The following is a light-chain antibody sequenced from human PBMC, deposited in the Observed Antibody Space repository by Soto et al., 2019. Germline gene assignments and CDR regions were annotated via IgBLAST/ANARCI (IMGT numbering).Light chain of an antibody. CDR1: QSVLYSSNNKNY. Sequence: DIVMTQSPDSLAVSLGERATINCKSSQSVLYSSNNKNYLAWYQQKPGQPPKLLIYWASTRESGVPDRFSGGWSGTDFTLTIISLQAEDVAVYYCQQYYNTAAFGQGTKVEIK. V-gene: IGKV4-1*01. J-gene: IGKJ1*01. CDR3: QQYYNTAA. CDR2: WAS.